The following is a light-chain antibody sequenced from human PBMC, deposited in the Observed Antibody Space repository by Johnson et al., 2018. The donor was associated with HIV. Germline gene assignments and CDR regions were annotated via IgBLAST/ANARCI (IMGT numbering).Light chain of an antibody. V-gene: IGLV1-51*02. CDR2: ENN. Sequence: QPVLTQPPSVSAAPGQKVTISCSGSSSNIGNNYVSWYQQLPGTAPKLLIYENNKRPSGIPDRFSGSKSGTSATLGITGLQTGDEADYYCGTWDSSLSGGVFGTGTKVTGL. CDR1: SSNIGNNY. J-gene: IGLJ1*01. CDR3: GTWDSSLSGGV.